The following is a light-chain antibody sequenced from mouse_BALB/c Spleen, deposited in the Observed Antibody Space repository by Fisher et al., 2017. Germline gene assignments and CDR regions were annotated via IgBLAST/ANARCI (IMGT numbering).Light chain of an antibody. CDR3: QQWSSNPFT. Sequence: IVITQSPAIMSASLGEKVTMSCRASSSVNYMYWYQQRPGSSPKLWIYSTSNLASGVPARFSGSGSGTSYSLTISSMEAEDAATYYCQQWSSNPFTFGSGTKLEIK. CDR2: STS. V-gene: IGKV4-68*01. CDR1: SSVNY. J-gene: IGKJ4*01.